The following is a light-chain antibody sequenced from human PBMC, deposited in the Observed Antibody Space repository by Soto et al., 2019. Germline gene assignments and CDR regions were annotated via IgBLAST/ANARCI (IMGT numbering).Light chain of an antibody. CDR3: QSYAGTLSGSYV. Sequence: QSVLTQPPSVSGAPGQRVTISCTGSSSNIGAGYDVHWYQQLPGTAPKLVMYGTTNRPSGVPDRFSGSKSGTSASLAITGLQAEDEADYYCQSYAGTLSGSYVFGIGTKLTVL. CDR1: SSNIGAGYD. J-gene: IGLJ1*01. V-gene: IGLV1-40*01. CDR2: GTT.